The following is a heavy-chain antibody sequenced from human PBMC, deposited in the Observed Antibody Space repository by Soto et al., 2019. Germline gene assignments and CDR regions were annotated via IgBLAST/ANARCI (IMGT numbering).Heavy chain of an antibody. J-gene: IGHJ3*02. CDR2: INPNSGGT. CDR1: GDTFTGYY. Sequence: ASVKVSCKASGDTFTGYYMHWVRQAPGQGLEWMGWINPNSGGTNYAQKFQGWVTMTRDTSISTAYMELSRLRSDDTAVYYCASDQEGYNVFDIGGKGKLVTVSS. CDR3: ASDQEGYNVFDI. V-gene: IGHV1-2*04. D-gene: IGHD5-18*01.